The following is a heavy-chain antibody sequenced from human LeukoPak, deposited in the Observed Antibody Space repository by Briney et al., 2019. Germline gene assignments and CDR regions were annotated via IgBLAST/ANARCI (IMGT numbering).Heavy chain of an antibody. D-gene: IGHD3-16*01. Sequence: PSETLSLTCAVSGGTFSSYYWTWIRQPPGKGLEWVGEINHSGTTNYNPSLKSRLTISVDTPKIQFSVKLATVTAADTAVYYCARETSKGDGAFDIWGQGTMVTVSS. V-gene: IGHV4-34*01. CDR1: GGTFSSYY. J-gene: IGHJ3*02. CDR2: INHSGTT. CDR3: ARETSKGDGAFDI.